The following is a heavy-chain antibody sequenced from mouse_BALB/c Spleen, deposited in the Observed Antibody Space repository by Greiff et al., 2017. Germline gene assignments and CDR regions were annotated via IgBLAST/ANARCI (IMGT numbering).Heavy chain of an antibody. D-gene: IGHD2-10*02. J-gene: IGHJ4*01. V-gene: IGHV2-2*02. Sequence: QVQLKESGPGLVQPSQSLSITCTVSGFSLTSYGVHWVRQSPGKGLEWLGVIWSGGSTDYNAAFISRLSISKDNSKSQVFFKMNSLQANDTAIYYCARKKYGNYRGYAMDYWGQGTSVTVSS. CDR2: IWSGGST. CDR1: GFSLTSYG. CDR3: ARKKYGNYRGYAMDY.